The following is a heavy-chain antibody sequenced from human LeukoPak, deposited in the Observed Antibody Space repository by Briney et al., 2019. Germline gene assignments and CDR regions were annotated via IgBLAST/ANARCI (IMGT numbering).Heavy chain of an antibody. CDR3: AREGSGWFRAFDI. CDR2: IYYSGST. V-gene: IGHV4-61*01. Sequence: SETLSLTCAVSGYSISSGYYWGWIRQPPGKGLEWIGYIYYSGSTNYNPSLKSRVTISVDTSKNQFSLKLSSVTAADTAVYYCAREGSGWFRAFDIWGQGTMVTVSS. D-gene: IGHD6-19*01. CDR1: GYSISSGYY. J-gene: IGHJ3*02.